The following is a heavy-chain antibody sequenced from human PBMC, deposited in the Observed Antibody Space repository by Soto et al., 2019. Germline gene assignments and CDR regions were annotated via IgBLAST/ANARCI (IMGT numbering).Heavy chain of an antibody. J-gene: IGHJ4*02. CDR1: DGSISSSNW. V-gene: IGHV4-4*02. CDR3: ARCRAAAGHIDY. CDR2: IYHSGST. D-gene: IGHD6-13*01. Sequence: QVQLQESGPGLVKPSWTLSLTCAVYDGSISSSNWWSWLRQPPGKGLEWIGDIYHSGSTNYNPSLQRRVTISVDKSKSQFSLKLSSVTAADTAVYYCARCRAAAGHIDYWGQGTLVTVSS.